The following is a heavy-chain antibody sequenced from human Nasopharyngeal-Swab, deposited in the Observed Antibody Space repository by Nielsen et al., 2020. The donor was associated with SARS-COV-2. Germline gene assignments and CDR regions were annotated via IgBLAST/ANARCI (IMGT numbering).Heavy chain of an antibody. CDR2: IAHDASNE. CDR3: ARGYCSGGGCYRYYYYYYMDV. Sequence: WIRQPPGKGLEWVAFIAHDASNEYYGDSVKGRFSISRDSSKNTLYLQMDGLRGEDTAVYYCARGYCSGGGCYRYYYYYYMDVWGKGTTVTVSS. D-gene: IGHD2-15*01. J-gene: IGHJ6*03. V-gene: IGHV3-30*03.